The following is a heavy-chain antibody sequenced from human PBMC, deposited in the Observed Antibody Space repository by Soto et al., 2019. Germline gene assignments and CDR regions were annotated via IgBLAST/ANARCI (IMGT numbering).Heavy chain of an antibody. V-gene: IGHV1-18*01. D-gene: IGHD6-19*01. CDR1: GYTFTSYG. CDR3: ARDKYSSFYYYGMDV. Sequence: ASVKVSCKASGYTFTSYGISWVRQAPGQGLEWMGWISAYNGNTNYAQKLQGRVTMTTDTSTSTAYMELRSLRSDDTAVYYCARDKYSSFYYYGMDVWGLDTTVTVSS. CDR2: ISAYNGNT. J-gene: IGHJ6*02.